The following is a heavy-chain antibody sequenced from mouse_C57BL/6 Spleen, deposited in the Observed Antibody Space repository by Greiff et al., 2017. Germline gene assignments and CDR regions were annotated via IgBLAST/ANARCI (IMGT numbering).Heavy chain of an antibody. CDR3: AISYGNYGAMDY. J-gene: IGHJ4*01. CDR2: IHPSDSDT. CDR1: GYTFTSYW. D-gene: IGHD2-1*01. V-gene: IGHV1-74*01. Sequence: VQLQQPGAELVKPGASVTVSCKASGYTFTSYWMHWVKQRPGQGLEWIGRIHPSDSDTNYNQKFTRNATLPVDKSSSTAYMQLSSLTSEDSAVYYCAISYGNYGAMDYWGQGTSVTVSS.